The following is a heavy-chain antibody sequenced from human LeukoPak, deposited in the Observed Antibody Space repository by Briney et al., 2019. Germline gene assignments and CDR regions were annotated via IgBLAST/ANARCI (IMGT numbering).Heavy chain of an antibody. J-gene: IGHJ6*02. V-gene: IGHV3-48*02. CDR2: ISSNSGTI. Sequence: GGSLRLSCAASGFTFSSYSMNWVRQAPGKGLEWVSYISSNSGTIYYADSVKGRFTISRDNAKNSLYPQMNSLRDEDTAVYYCARDGIYYDSSGDYGYYYYGMDVWGQGTTVTVSS. CDR3: ARDGIYYDSSGDYGYYYYGMDV. CDR1: GFTFSSYS. D-gene: IGHD3-22*01.